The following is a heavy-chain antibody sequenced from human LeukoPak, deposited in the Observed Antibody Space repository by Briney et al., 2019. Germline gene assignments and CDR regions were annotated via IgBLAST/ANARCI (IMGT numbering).Heavy chain of an antibody. Sequence: PSETLSLTCTVSGGSISSYYWSWIRQPTGKGLEWIGRIYTSGSTNYNPSLKSRVTMSVDTSKNQFSLKLNSVTAADTAVYYCARDDFWSGYRAFDIWGQGTMVTVPS. CDR1: GGSISSYY. J-gene: IGHJ3*02. D-gene: IGHD3-3*01. CDR3: ARDDFWSGYRAFDI. CDR2: IYTSGST. V-gene: IGHV4-4*07.